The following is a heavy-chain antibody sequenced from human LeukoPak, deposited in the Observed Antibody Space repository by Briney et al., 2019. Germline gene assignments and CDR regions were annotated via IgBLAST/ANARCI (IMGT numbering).Heavy chain of an antibody. J-gene: IGHJ4*02. CDR3: ARHRSSWLIDY. D-gene: IGHD6-6*01. Sequence: GGSLRLSCAASGFTFNSYAMSWVRQAPWERLQWVSGISDSGGNTYYADSVRGRFTISRDNSKNKLYLQMNSLRAEDTAVYYCARHRSSWLIDYWGQGTLVTVSS. V-gene: IGHV3-23*01. CDR2: ISDSGGNT. CDR1: GFTFNSYA.